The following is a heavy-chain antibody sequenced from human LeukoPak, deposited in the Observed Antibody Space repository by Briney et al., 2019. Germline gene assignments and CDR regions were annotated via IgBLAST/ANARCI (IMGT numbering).Heavy chain of an antibody. Sequence: SETLSLTCTVSGGSISSYYWSWIRQPPGKGLEWLGYIYYSGSTNYNPSLKSRVTISVDTSENQFSLKLSSVTAADTAVYYCARVKSGSYYTLDYWGQGTLVTVSS. CDR2: IYYSGST. D-gene: IGHD3-10*01. J-gene: IGHJ4*02. V-gene: IGHV4-59*01. CDR3: ARVKSGSYYTLDY. CDR1: GGSISSYY.